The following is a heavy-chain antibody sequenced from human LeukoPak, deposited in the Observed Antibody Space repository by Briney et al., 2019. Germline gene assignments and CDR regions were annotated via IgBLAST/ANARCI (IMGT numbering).Heavy chain of an antibody. D-gene: IGHD2-8*02. J-gene: IGHJ4*02. CDR1: GFTFSSYA. Sequence: PGGSLRLSCAASGFTFSSYAMNWVRQAPGKGLEWVSCITGSSDYIEYAESVKGRFTISRDNAKNSLYLQMSSLRVEDTAVYYCASYLYWWSDLGYWGQGTLVTVSS. CDR3: ASYLYWWSDLGY. V-gene: IGHV3-21*01. CDR2: ITGSSDYI.